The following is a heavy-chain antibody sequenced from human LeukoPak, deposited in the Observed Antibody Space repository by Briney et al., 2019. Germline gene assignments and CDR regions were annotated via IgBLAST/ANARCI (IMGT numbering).Heavy chain of an antibody. CDR2: ISAYNGNT. V-gene: IGHV1-18*01. Sequence: ASVKVSCKASGDTFTSYGISWVRQAPGQGLEWMGWISAYNGNTNYAQKLQGRVTMTTDTSTSTAYMELRSLRSDDTAVYYCAIDVGFGELHPWFDPWGQGTLVTVSS. CDR1: GDTFTSYG. D-gene: IGHD3-10*01. J-gene: IGHJ5*02. CDR3: AIDVGFGELHPWFDP.